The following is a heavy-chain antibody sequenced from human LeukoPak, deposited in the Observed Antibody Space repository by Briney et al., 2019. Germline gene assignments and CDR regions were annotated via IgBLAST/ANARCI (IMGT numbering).Heavy chain of an antibody. CDR3: ARDGGAAAGY. J-gene: IGHJ4*02. V-gene: IGHV3-66*01. D-gene: IGHD6-13*01. CDR2: MYRGGST. CDR1: GFTVSNNY. Sequence: GGSLRLSCAASGFTVSNNYMSWVRQAPGKGLEWVSVMYRGGSTYYADSVQGRFTLSRDNSKNTLYLQMNSLRAEDTAVYYCARDGGAAAGYWGQGTLVTVSS.